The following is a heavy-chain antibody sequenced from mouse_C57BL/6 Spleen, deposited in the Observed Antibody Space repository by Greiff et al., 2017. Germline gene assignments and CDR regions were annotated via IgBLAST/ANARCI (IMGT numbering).Heavy chain of an antibody. CDR2: IYPSDSET. V-gene: IGHV1-61*01. CDR3: SRIRWDWYYFDD. J-gene: IGHJ2*01. Sequence: VQLQQSGAELVRPGSSVKLSCKASGYTFTSYWMDWVKQRPGQGLEWIGNIYPSDSETHYNQKFKDKATLTVDKSSSTAYMQHSSLTSEDSAVYYWSRIRWDWYYFDDWGQGTTLTVSS. D-gene: IGHD4-1*01. CDR1: GYTFTSYW.